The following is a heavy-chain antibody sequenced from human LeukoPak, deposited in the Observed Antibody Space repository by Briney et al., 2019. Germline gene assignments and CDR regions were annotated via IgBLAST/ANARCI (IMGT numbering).Heavy chain of an antibody. CDR2: IRQDGGEK. Sequence: GGSLRLSCAVSGFTFTDYWMNWVRQAPGKGLERAASIRQDGGEKSYVDSVKGRFTISRDNTKSSLYLQINSLRAEDTAVYYCARDGTAAGLYFDLWGQGTLVTVSS. CDR3: ARDGTAAGLYFDL. V-gene: IGHV3-7*01. J-gene: IGHJ4*01. D-gene: IGHD6-13*01. CDR1: GFTFTDYW.